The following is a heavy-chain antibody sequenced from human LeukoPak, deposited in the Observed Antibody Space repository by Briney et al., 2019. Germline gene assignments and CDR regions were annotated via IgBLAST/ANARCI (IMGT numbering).Heavy chain of an antibody. CDR2: ISWNSGNI. CDR1: GFTFDDYA. D-gene: IGHD2-21*02. CDR3: AKDFAVVTATDWYFDL. J-gene: IGHJ2*01. Sequence: GGSLRLSCAASGFTFDDYAMHWVRQAPGKGLEWVSSISWNSGNIGYADSVKGRFTISRDNAKNSLYLQMNSLRAEDTAVYYCAKDFAVVTATDWYFDLWGRGTLVTVSS. V-gene: IGHV3-9*01.